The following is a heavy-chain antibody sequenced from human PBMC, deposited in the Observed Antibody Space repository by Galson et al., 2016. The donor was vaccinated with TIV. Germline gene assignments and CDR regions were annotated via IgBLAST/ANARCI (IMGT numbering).Heavy chain of an antibody. J-gene: IGHJ6*02. CDR3: ASDRNTAFDTYHQYYGMDV. V-gene: IGHV1-69*13. Sequence: SVKVSCKASGGTFSSYVFNWVRLAPGQGLEWMGGIIPLFRTTNYAPKFQGRVTITADESTNTAYMELNSLKYGDTAVYYCASDRNTAFDTYHQYYGMDVWGQGTTVTASS. D-gene: IGHD5-18*01. CDR2: IIPLFRTT. CDR1: GGTFSSYV.